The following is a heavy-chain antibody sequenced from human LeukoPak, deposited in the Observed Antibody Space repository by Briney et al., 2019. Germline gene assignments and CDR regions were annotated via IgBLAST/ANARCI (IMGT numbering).Heavy chain of an antibody. CDR2: ITNKANSFTT. CDR1: GFKFSDHY. Sequence: GGSLRLSCAASGFKFSDHYMDWVRQAPGKGLEWVGRITNKANSFTTGYAASVKGRFTISRDDSKTSLYLQMNSLKTEDTAVYYCASLRRHCSTSGCPGVWGKGTTVTVSS. D-gene: IGHD2-2*01. J-gene: IGHJ6*04. CDR3: ASLRRHCSTSGCPGV. V-gene: IGHV3-72*01.